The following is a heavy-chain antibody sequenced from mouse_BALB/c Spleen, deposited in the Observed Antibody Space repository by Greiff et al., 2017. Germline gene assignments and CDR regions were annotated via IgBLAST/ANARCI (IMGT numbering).Heavy chain of an antibody. CDR1: GYTFTDYN. CDR2: INPNNGGT. V-gene: IGHV1-18*01. D-gene: IGHD2-4*01. J-gene: IGHJ3*01. CDR3: ASPYDYDGGAFAY. Sequence: VQLKESGPELVKPGASVKIPCKASGYTFTDYNMDWVKQSHGKSLEWIGDINPNNGGTIYNQKFKGKATLTVDKSSSTAYMELRSLTSEDTAVYYCASPYDYDGGAFAYWGQGTLVTVSA.